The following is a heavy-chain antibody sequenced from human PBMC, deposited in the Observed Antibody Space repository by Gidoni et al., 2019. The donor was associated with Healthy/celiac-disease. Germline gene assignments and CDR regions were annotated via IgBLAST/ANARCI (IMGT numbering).Heavy chain of an antibody. V-gene: IGHV4-61*02. CDR2: IYTSGST. CDR1: GRPLSSGRSY. Sequence: QVQLPESGPGLVKPSQTLALPCPVSGRPLSSGRSYWTWIRQPAGKGLGWIGRIYTSGSTNYNPSLKSRVTISVDTSKNQFSLKLSSVTAADTAVYYCARDCHSGYDPYYYYYGMDVWGQGTTVTVSS. CDR3: ARDCHSGYDPYYYYYGMDV. D-gene: IGHD5-12*01. J-gene: IGHJ6*02.